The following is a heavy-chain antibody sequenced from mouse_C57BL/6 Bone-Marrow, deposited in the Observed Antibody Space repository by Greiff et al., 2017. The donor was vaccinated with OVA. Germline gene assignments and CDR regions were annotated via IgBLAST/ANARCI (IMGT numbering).Heavy chain of an antibody. Sequence: VQLKESGGDLVKPGGSLKLSCAASGFTFSSYGMSWVRQTPDKRLEWVATISSGGSYTYYPDSVKGRFTISRDNAKNTLYLQMSSLKSEDTAMYYCAREVTPYYFDYWGQGTTLTVSS. V-gene: IGHV5-6*01. CDR2: ISSGGSYT. J-gene: IGHJ2*01. CDR3: AREVTPYYFDY. D-gene: IGHD2-2*01. CDR1: GFTFSSYG.